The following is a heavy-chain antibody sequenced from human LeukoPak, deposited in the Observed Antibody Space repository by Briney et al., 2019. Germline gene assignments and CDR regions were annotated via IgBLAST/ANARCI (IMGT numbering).Heavy chain of an antibody. CDR3: ARVDVWGIYRYTDY. CDR2: IYYSGST. Sequence: SETLSLTCTVSGGSISSYYWSWIRQPPGKGLEWIGYIYYSGSTNYNPSLKSRVTISVDTSKNQFSLKLSSVTAADTAVYYWARVDVWGIYRYTDYWGQGTLVTVSS. V-gene: IGHV4-59*01. J-gene: IGHJ4*02. D-gene: IGHD3-16*02. CDR1: GGSISSYY.